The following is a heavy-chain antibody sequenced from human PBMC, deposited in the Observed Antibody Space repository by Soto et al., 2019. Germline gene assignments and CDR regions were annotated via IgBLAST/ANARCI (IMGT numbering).Heavy chain of an antibody. CDR3: AKASYGDTDAFDI. CDR1: GFPFSSYG. J-gene: IGHJ3*02. V-gene: IGHV3-23*01. Sequence: HPGGSLRLSCAASGFPFSSYGMNWVRQPPGKGLEWVSTIGASGASTYNTDSAKGRFTISRDNSKNTLFLQMNTLRAEDTALYYCAKASYGDTDAFDIWGHGTMVTVSS. D-gene: IGHD4-17*01. CDR2: IGASGAST.